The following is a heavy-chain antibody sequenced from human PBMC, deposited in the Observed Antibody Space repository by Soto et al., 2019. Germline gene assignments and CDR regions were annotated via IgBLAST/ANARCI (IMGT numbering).Heavy chain of an antibody. CDR2: FYYSGST. CDR3: ARQVVDGTVAGKGSFDS. CDR1: GGSISSTSYY. D-gene: IGHD6-19*01. J-gene: IGHJ4*02. V-gene: IGHV4-39*01. Sequence: SETLSLTCTVSGGSISSTSYYWVWIRQPPGKGLEWIGSFYYSGSTYYNPSLKSRVSISVDTSENQFSLKLSSVTAADTAVYYCARQVVDGTVAGKGSFDSWGQGTLVTVS.